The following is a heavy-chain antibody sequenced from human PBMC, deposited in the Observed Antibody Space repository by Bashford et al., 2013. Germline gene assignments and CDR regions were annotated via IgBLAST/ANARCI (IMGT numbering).Heavy chain of an antibody. CDR2: ISAYNGNT. D-gene: IGHD3-10*01. J-gene: IGHJ4*02. CDR1: GYTFTIYG. Sequence: VASVKVSCKASGYTFTIYGISWVRQAPGQGLEWMGWISAYNGNTNYAQKFQGRVTMTTDTSTSTAYMELRSLRSDDTAVYYCARDSYNRRWYYFDYWGQGTLVTVSS. V-gene: IGHV1-18*01. CDR3: ARDSYNRRWYYFDY.